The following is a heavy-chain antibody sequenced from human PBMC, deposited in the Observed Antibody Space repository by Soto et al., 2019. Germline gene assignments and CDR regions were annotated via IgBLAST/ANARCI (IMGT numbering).Heavy chain of an antibody. Sequence: GGSLRLSCAASGFTFSSYGMHWVRQAPGKGLEWVSVIRCGGSSKYYADSVKGRFTISRDNSKNTLYLQMNSLRAEDTAVYYCAKGRIQLWLGDYYGMDVWGQGTTVTVSS. J-gene: IGHJ6*02. CDR1: GFTFSSYG. D-gene: IGHD5-18*01. V-gene: IGHV3-23*01. CDR3: AKGRIQLWLGDYYGMDV. CDR2: IRCGGSSK.